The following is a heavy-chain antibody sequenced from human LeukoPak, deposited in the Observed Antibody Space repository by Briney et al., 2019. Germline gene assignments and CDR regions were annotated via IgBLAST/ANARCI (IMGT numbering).Heavy chain of an antibody. Sequence: PSETLSLTCAVYGGSFSGYYWSWIRQPPGEGLEWIGEINHSGSTNYNPSLKSRVTISIDKSKNQFSLKLSSVTAADTAVYYCARARWVGDYDYWGQGTLVTVSS. V-gene: IGHV4-34*01. CDR1: GGSFSGYY. J-gene: IGHJ4*02. CDR2: INHSGST. CDR3: ARARWVGDYDY. D-gene: IGHD4-17*01.